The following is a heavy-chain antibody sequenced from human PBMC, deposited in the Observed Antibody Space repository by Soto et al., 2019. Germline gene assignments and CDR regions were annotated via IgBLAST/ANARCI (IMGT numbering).Heavy chain of an antibody. V-gene: IGHV4-39*01. D-gene: IGHD6-19*01. CDR3: PDSSNPNYFYGLDV. CDR1: GGPISTSGHY. CDR2: VYYTGNT. J-gene: IGHJ6*02. Sequence: LSLTCTVSGGPISTSGHYLACIRQPPGPGLEWIASVYYTGNTCYYPSLKSRITISIDTSKNQFSLKLNSVTAADTAVYYCPDSSNPNYFYGLDVWGQGTTVTVSS.